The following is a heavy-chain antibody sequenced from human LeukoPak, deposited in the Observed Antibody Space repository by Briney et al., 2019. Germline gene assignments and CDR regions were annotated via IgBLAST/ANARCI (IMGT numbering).Heavy chain of an antibody. J-gene: IGHJ4*02. V-gene: IGHV3-23*01. CDR3: TKDGGYCSGGSCYSGGTNYFFGN. D-gene: IGHD2-15*01. CDR1: GFTFSSYA. Sequence: GGSLRLSCAASGFTFSSYAMSWVRQAPGKGLEWVSAISGSGGSTYYADSVKGRFTISRDKSKNTLYLQMNSLRAEDTALYYCTKDGGYCSGGSCYSGGTNYFFGNWGQGTLVTVSS. CDR2: ISGSGGST.